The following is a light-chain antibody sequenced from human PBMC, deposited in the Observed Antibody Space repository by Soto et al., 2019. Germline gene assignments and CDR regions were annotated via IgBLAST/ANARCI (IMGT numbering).Light chain of an antibody. V-gene: IGKV1-39*01. CDR3: QQGYSTVLYT. J-gene: IGKJ2*01. CDR1: QSISSH. Sequence: DIQMTHSPSSLAASVGCRVTITCRASQSISSHLNWYQQKPGKAPKLLIYAASGLQSGVPSRFSGSGSGTDFTLTISSLKTEDFANYYCQQGYSTVLYTFGQGTKVDIK. CDR2: AAS.